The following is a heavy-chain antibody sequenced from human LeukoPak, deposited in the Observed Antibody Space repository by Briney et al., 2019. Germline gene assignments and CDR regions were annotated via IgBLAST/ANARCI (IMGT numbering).Heavy chain of an antibody. CDR3: ASHHSGASPADAFDI. Sequence: PSETLSLTCTVSGGSISCSGYYWDWIRQPPGKGLEWIGNFHSSGSTYYNPSLKSRVTISVDRSKNQFSLKLRSVSAADTAVYYCASHHSGASPADAFDIWGQGTMVTVSS. CDR1: GGSISCSGYY. D-gene: IGHD5-12*01. J-gene: IGHJ3*02. CDR2: FHSSGST. V-gene: IGHV4-39*01.